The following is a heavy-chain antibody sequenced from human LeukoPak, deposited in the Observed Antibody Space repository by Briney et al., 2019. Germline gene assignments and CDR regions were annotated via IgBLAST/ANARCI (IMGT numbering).Heavy chain of an antibody. D-gene: IGHD1-26*01. V-gene: IGHV4-39*01. CDR2: IYYRGSI. J-gene: IGHJ4*02. CDR1: GGSISSNRHY. CDR3: ARLSNTGSFDFDN. Sequence: PSETLSLTCTVSGGSISSNRHYWAWIRQPPGKGLDWIGNIYYRGSIAYNPSLSSRVTMSVDTSKNQFSLRLSSVTAADTAVFYCARLSNTGSFDFDNWGQGTLVTVSS.